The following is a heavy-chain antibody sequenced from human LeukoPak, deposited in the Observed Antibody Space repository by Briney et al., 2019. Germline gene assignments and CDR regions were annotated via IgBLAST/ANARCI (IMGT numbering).Heavy chain of an antibody. CDR3: ANLQIRDGSGSYSL. J-gene: IGHJ4*02. CDR2: IWYDGSNK. Sequence: PGGSLRLSCAASGFTFSNFGMHWVRQAPGKGLEWVAVIWYDGSNKYYADSVKGRFTISRDNSKNTLYLQMNSLRAEDTAVYYCANLQIRDGSGSYSLWGQGTLVTVSS. D-gene: IGHD3-10*01. V-gene: IGHV3-30*02. CDR1: GFTFSNFG.